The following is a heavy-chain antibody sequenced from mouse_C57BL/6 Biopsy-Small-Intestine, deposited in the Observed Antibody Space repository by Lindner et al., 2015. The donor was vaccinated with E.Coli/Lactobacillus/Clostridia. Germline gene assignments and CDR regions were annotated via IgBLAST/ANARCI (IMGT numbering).Heavy chain of an antibody. V-gene: IGHV1-18*01. J-gene: IGHJ4*01. CDR2: INPNSGGT. D-gene: IGHD3-3*01. CDR3: ARGEGDVRYAMDH. Sequence: EVQLQESGPELVKPGASVKIPCKASGYTFTDYNMDWVKQSHGKSLEWIGNINPNSGGTVYNQKFKGKATLTVDKSSSTAYMELRSLTSEDTAVYYCARGEGDVRYAMDHWGQGTSVTVSS. CDR1: GYTFTDYN.